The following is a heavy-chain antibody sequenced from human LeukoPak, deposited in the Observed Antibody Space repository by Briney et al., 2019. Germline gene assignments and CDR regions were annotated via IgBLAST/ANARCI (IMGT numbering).Heavy chain of an antibody. J-gene: IGHJ4*02. CDR1: GGSISSSSYY. Sequence: PSETLSLTCTVSGGSISSSSYYWGWIRQPPGKGLEWIGSIYYSGSTYYNPSLKSRVTISVDTSKNQFSLKLSTVTAADTAVYYCARLDQWLVTYYFDYWGQGTLVTFSS. D-gene: IGHD6-19*01. CDR3: ARLDQWLVTYYFDY. V-gene: IGHV4-39*01. CDR2: IYYSGST.